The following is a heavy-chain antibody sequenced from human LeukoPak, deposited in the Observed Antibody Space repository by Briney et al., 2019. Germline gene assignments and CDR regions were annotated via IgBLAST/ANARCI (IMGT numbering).Heavy chain of an antibody. Sequence: PSETLSLTCAVDGGSVSVYYWSWIRQPPGKGLEWIGEIDHSGSTNYNPSLKSRVTISVDTSKNQFSLKLSAVTAADTAVYYCARGSSVTLYYYYYMDVWGKGTTVTVSS. CDR3: ARGSSVTLYYYYYMDV. CDR2: IDHSGST. CDR1: GGSVSVYY. V-gene: IGHV4-34*01. D-gene: IGHD4-23*01. J-gene: IGHJ6*03.